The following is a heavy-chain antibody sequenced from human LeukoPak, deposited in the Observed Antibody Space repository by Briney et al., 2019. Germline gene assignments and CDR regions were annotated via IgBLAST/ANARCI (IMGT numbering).Heavy chain of an antibody. CDR1: GFTFISYS. D-gene: IGHD3-10*01. V-gene: IGHV3-30*02. Sequence: PGGSLRLSCAASGFTFISYSIHWVRQAPGKGLEWVAFIRYDGSNKYYADSVKGRFTISRDNSKNTVYLQMTSLRLEDTAVYYCARTFGSGTYPPGYWGQGTLVTVSS. J-gene: IGHJ4*02. CDR3: ARTFGSGTYPPGY. CDR2: IRYDGSNK.